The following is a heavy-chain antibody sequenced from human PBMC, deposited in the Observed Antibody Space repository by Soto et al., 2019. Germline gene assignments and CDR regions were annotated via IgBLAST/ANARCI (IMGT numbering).Heavy chain of an antibody. Sequence: GGSLRLSCAASGFTLSNYWMHWVRQVPGGGPLWVSRINSDGSSTNYADSVKGRFTISRDNAKNTLYLQMDSLRAEDTAVYYCARAGGQYCTTTSCYTFFDYWGQGVLVTVSS. J-gene: IGHJ4*02. CDR1: GFTLSNYW. CDR3: ARAGGQYCTTTSCYTFFDY. CDR2: INSDGSST. V-gene: IGHV3-74*01. D-gene: IGHD2-2*02.